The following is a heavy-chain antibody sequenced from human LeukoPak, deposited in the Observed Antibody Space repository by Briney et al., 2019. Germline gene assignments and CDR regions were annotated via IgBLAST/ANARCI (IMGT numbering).Heavy chain of an antibody. Sequence: GGSLRLSCSASGFTFSSYAMSWVRQAPGKGLEWVSSVNDGGDNTYYADYLRGRFTVSRDNSRNTLWLQMNSLRAEDTAIYYCAKARGTTSWLPYFDYWGQGALVTVSS. D-gene: IGHD2-15*01. J-gene: IGHJ4*02. V-gene: IGHV3-23*01. CDR2: VNDGGDNT. CDR1: GFTFSSYA. CDR3: AKARGTTSWLPYFDY.